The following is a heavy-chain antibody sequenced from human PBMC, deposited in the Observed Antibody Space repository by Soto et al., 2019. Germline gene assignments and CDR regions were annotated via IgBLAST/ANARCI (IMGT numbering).Heavy chain of an antibody. D-gene: IGHD3-3*01. V-gene: IGHV3-33*01. CDR1: GFTFSSYS. J-gene: IGHJ6*02. CDR2: IWYDGSNK. Sequence: QVQLVESGGGVVQPGRSLRLSCAASGFTFSSYSMHWVRQAPGKGLEWVAVIWYDGSNKYYADSVKGRFTISRDNSKNTLYLQMNSLRAEDTAVYYCARKYDFWSGYPFYYYYYGMDVWGQGTTVTVSS. CDR3: ARKYDFWSGYPFYYYYYGMDV.